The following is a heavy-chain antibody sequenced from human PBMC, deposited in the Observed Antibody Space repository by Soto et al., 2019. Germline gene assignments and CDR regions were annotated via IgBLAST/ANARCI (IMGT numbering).Heavy chain of an antibody. Sequence: GGSLRLSCAVSGFTFSSYAMSWVRQAPGKGLEWVSGISGGGGSTYYADSVKGRFTISRDNSKNTLYLQINSLRAEDTAVYYCAKADMDYYFDYWGQGTLVTVS. CDR3: AKADMDYYFDY. CDR2: ISGGGGST. V-gene: IGHV3-23*01. CDR1: GFTFSSYA. J-gene: IGHJ4*02.